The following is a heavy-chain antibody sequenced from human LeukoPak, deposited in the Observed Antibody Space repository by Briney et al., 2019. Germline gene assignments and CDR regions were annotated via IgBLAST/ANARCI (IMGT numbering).Heavy chain of an antibody. CDR3: AKRTDSSGYYSFDY. J-gene: IGHJ4*02. CDR1: GFTFSSYG. D-gene: IGHD3-22*01. V-gene: IGHV3-30*02. CDR2: IRYDGSNK. Sequence: GGSLRLSCAASGFTFSSYGMHWVRQAPGKGLVWGAFIRYDGSNKYYADSVKGRFTISRDNSKNTLYLQMNSLRAEDTAVYYCAKRTDSSGYYSFDYWGQGTLGTVSS.